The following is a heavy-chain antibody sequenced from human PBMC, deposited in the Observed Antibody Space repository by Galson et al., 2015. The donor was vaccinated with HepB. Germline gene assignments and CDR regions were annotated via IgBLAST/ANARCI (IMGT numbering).Heavy chain of an antibody. V-gene: IGHV1-18*01. Sequence: SVKVSCKASGYTFTSYGISWVRQAPGQGLEWMGWISAYNGNTNYAQKLQGRVTMTTDTSTSTAYMELRSLRSDDTAVYYCARPYSSGWYGYYYYGMDVWGQGTTVTVSS. J-gene: IGHJ6*02. CDR3: ARPYSSGWYGYYYYGMDV. D-gene: IGHD6-19*01. CDR1: GYTFTSYG. CDR2: ISAYNGNT.